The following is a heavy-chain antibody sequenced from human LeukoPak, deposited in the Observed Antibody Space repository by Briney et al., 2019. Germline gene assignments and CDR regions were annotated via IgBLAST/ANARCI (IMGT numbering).Heavy chain of an antibody. Sequence: GGSLRLSCAASGFTFSSYAMHWVRQAPGKGLEWVAVISYDGSNKYYADSVKGRFTISRDNSKNTLYPQMNSLRAEDTAVYYCARAGLTVPRIYCSSTSCSPGGFDYWGQGTLVTVSS. CDR2: ISYDGSNK. J-gene: IGHJ4*02. D-gene: IGHD2-2*01. V-gene: IGHV3-30-3*01. CDR3: ARAGLTVPRIYCSSTSCSPGGFDY. CDR1: GFTFSSYA.